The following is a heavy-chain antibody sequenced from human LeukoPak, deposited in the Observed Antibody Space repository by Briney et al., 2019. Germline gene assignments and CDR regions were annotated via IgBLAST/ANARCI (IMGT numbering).Heavy chain of an antibody. Sequence: SVKVSCKASGGTFSSYAISWVRQALGQGLEWMGGIIPIFGTANYAQKFQGRVTITADESTSTAYMELSSLRSEDTAVYYCARSSITIFGVAIALFDYWGQGTLVTVSS. D-gene: IGHD3-3*01. J-gene: IGHJ4*02. CDR3: ARSSITIFGVAIALFDY. V-gene: IGHV1-69*13. CDR1: GGTFSSYA. CDR2: IIPIFGTA.